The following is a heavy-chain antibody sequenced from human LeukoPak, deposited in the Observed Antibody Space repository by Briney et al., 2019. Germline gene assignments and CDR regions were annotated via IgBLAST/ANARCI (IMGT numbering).Heavy chain of an antibody. CDR3: ARHKPNYDILSDYFDY. CDR2: IYTSGST. V-gene: IGHV4-4*07. J-gene: IGHJ4*02. CDR1: GGSISSYY. D-gene: IGHD3-9*01. Sequence: SETLSLTCTVSGGSISSYYWSWIRQPAGKGLEWIGRIYTSGSTNYNPSLKSRVTMSVDTSKNQFSLKLSSVTAADTAVYYCARHKPNYDILSDYFDYWGQGTLVTVSS.